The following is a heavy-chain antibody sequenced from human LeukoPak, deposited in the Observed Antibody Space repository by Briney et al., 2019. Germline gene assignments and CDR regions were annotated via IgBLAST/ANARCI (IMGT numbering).Heavy chain of an antibody. V-gene: IGHV1-69*13. J-gene: IGHJ3*02. D-gene: IGHD3-9*01. CDR2: IIPIFGTA. CDR3: EILTGSLDAFDI. Sequence: SVRVSCKASGGTFSSYAISWVRQAPGQGLEWMGGIIPIFGTANYAQKFQGRVTITADESTSTAYMELSSLRSEDTAVYYCEILTGSLDAFDIWGQGTMVTVSS. CDR1: GGTFSSYA.